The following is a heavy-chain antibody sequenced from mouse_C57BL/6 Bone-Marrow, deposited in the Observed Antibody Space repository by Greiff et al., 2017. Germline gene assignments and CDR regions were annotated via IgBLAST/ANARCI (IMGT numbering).Heavy chain of an antibody. CDR2: IYPGGGYT. D-gene: IGHD2-10*01. J-gene: IGHJ2*01. Sequence: QVQLQQSGAELVRPGTSVKMSCKASGYTFTNYWIGWAKQRPGHGLEWIGDIYPGGGYTNYNEKFKGKATLTADKSSSTAYMQFSSLTSEDSALYYCATYYGNSYFDYWGQGTTLTVSS. CDR1: GYTFTNYW. V-gene: IGHV1-63*01. CDR3: ATYYGNSYFDY.